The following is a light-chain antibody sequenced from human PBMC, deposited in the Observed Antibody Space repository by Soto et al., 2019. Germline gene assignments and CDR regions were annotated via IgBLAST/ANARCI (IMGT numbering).Light chain of an antibody. J-gene: IGKJ1*01. CDR3: QQSYSSSWT. CDR2: GTS. Sequence: DIQMTQSPSSLSASVGDRVTITCRASQSISNLLNWYQHKPGKAPKLLIYGTSTLQSGVPSRFSGSGSGKDFTLTISSLQREYFATYYCQQSYSSSWTFGQGPKVEIK. CDR1: QSISNL. V-gene: IGKV1-39*01.